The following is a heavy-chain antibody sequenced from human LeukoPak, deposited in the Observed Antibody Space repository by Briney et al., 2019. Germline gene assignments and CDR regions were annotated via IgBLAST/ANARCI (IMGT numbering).Heavy chain of an antibody. Sequence: GGSLRLSCAASGFTFSSYGMHWVRQAPGKGLEWVAFIRYDGSNKYYADSVKGRFTISRDNSKNTLYLQMNSLRAEDTAVYYCAKSYEYGCNSPSFDYWGQGTLVTVSS. J-gene: IGHJ4*02. D-gene: IGHD4-23*01. CDR1: GFTFSSYG. CDR3: AKSYEYGCNSPSFDY. V-gene: IGHV3-30*02. CDR2: IRYDGSNK.